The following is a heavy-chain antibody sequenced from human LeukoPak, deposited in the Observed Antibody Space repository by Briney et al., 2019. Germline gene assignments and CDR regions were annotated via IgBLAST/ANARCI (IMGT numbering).Heavy chain of an antibody. CDR3: ARPYYYDSRIDA. CDR1: GGSISSGDYY. Sequence: TSETLSLTCTVSGGSISSGDYYWCCIRQPPGKGLEWIAYMYYSGSTYYNPSLKSRVTMSADTSKNQLSLKLSSVTAADTAVYYCARPYYYDSRIDAWRQAMLVTVSS. V-gene: IGHV4-30-4*01. J-gene: IGHJ5*02. CDR2: MYYSGST. D-gene: IGHD3-22*01.